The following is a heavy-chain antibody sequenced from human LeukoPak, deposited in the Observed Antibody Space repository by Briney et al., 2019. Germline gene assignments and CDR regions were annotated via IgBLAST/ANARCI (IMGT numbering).Heavy chain of an antibody. CDR2: ISGSGGST. V-gene: IGHV3-23*01. Sequence: GGSLRLSCAASRFTFSNFGMSWVRQAPGKGLEWVSAISGSGGSTYYADSVKGRFTISRDKSKNTLYLQMNSLRAEDTAVYYCAKSSYYDSSGYYREYYFDYWGQGTLVTVSS. CDR3: AKSSYYDSSGYYREYYFDY. CDR1: RFTFSNFG. D-gene: IGHD3-22*01. J-gene: IGHJ4*02.